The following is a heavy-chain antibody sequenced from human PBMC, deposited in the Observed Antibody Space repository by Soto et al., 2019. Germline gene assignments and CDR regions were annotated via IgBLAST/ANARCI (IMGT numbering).Heavy chain of an antibody. CDR3: ARDSYKHFDS. CDR1: GYTFSIFW. CDR2: IKPDGSEK. V-gene: IGHV3-7*04. J-gene: IGHJ4*02. D-gene: IGHD1-20*01. Sequence: GASLKHSCVASGYTFSIFWMSWVRQSPGKGLESVANIKPDGSEKYYVDSLKGRFTISRDNAKNSLYLQMNSLRDDDTAVYYCARDSYKHFDSWGQGT.